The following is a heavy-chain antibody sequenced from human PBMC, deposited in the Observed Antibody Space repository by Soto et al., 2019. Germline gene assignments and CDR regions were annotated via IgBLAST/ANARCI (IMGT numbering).Heavy chain of an antibody. CDR1: DFDFSSYG. CDR3: ARDSGWPILNFDN. CDR2: SSYDGRET. D-gene: IGHD3-10*01. J-gene: IGHJ4*02. Sequence: PGGSLRLSCAASDFDFSSYGIHWVRQAPGKGLEWVAASSYDGRETFYADSAKGRFTVSKEMSKNTAFLQMNALRHEDTVVYFCARDSGWPILNFDNWGQGTPVTVSS. V-gene: IGHV3-30*03.